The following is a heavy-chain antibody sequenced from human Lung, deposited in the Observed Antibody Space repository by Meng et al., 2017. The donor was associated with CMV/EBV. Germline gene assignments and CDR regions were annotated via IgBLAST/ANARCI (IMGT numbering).Heavy chain of an antibody. V-gene: IGHV4-4*01. CDR1: GGSISTSNW. Sequence: LXCAVSGGSISTSNWWSWVRQPPGKGLEWIGEIYHSGYTNYKQSLKSRVTMSADRSRKQFSLRLTSVTAADTAVYFCARVAVYGGNCFDYWGQGTXVNGAS. D-gene: IGHD2-21*01. CDR3: ARVAVYGGNCFDY. J-gene: IGHJ4*02. CDR2: IYHSGYT.